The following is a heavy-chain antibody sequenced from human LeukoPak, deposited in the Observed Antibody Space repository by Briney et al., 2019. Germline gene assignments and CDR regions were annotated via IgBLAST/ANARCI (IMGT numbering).Heavy chain of an antibody. V-gene: IGHV4-61*01. CDR1: GGSISSSSYY. D-gene: IGHD2-15*01. CDR2: IYYSGST. CDR3: ARDQWDLGYCSGGSCGAFDI. J-gene: IGHJ3*02. Sequence: SETLSLTCTVSGGSISSSSYYWGWIRQPPGKGLEWIGYIYYSGSTNYNPSLKSRVTISVDTSKNQFSLKLSSVTAADTAVYYCARDQWDLGYCSGGSCGAFDIWGQGTMVTVSS.